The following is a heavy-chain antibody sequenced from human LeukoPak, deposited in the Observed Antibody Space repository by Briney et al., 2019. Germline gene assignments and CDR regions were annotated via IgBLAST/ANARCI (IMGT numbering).Heavy chain of an antibody. CDR1: GFTFSSYG. D-gene: IGHD3-9*01. V-gene: IGHV3-33*01. J-gene: IGHJ6*02. Sequence: GGSLRLSCAASGFTFSSYGMHWVRQAPGKGLEWVAVIWYDGSNKYYADSVKGRFTISRDNSKNTLYLQMNSLRAEDTAVYYCAREAYDIFTGSPEHYYYYGMDVWGQGTTVTVSS. CDR3: AREAYDIFTGSPEHYYYYGMDV. CDR2: IWYDGSNK.